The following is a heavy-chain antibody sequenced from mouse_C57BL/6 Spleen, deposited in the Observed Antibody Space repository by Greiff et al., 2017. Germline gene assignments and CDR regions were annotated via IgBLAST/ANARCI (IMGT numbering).Heavy chain of an antibody. CDR3: ARDQGYFDV. CDR2: INYDGSST. Sequence: EVKLVESEGGLVQPGSSMKLSCTASGFTFSGYYMTWVRQVPAKGLEWVANINYDGSSTYYLDSLKSRFIISRDNAKNILYLQMSSLKSEDTATYDCARDQGYFDVWGTGTTVTVSS. CDR1: GFTFSGYY. V-gene: IGHV5-16*01. J-gene: IGHJ1*03.